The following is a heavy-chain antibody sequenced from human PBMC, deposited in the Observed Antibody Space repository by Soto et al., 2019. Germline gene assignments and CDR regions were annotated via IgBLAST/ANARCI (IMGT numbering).Heavy chain of an antibody. CDR2: IFWDDDK. CDR1: GFSLSSARMG. CDR3: AHSHGDFQYFQH. D-gene: IGHD4-17*01. J-gene: IGHJ1*01. Sequence: SGPTLVKPTETLALTCTVSGFSLSSARMGVSWIRQPPGKALEWLALIFWDDDKRYSPSLKSRLTITKDTSKDQVVLTMTNMDPVDTATYYCAHSHGDFQYFQHWGQGTLVTVSS. V-gene: IGHV2-5*02.